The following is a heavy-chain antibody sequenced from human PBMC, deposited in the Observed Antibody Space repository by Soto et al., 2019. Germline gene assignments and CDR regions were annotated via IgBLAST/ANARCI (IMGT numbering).Heavy chain of an antibody. CDR3: ARVGAYCSSTSCYQSPFDY. Sequence: PGGSLRLSCAASGFTFSSYAMHWVRQAPGKGLEWVAVISYDGSSKYYADSVKGRFTISRDNSKNTLYLQMNSLRAEDTAVYYCARVGAYCSSTSCYQSPFDYWGQGTLVTVSS. D-gene: IGHD2-2*01. CDR1: GFTFSSYA. V-gene: IGHV3-30-3*01. CDR2: ISYDGSSK. J-gene: IGHJ4*02.